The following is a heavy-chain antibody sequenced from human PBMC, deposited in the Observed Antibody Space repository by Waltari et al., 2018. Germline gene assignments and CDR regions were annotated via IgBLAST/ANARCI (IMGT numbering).Heavy chain of an antibody. CDR2: IWSDGSNK. CDR1: GFTFSSYG. D-gene: IGHD2-21*02. J-gene: IGHJ4*02. V-gene: IGHV3-33*01. CDR3: ARDRVVTATFDY. Sequence: QVQLVESGGGVVQPGRSLRLSCAASGFTFSSYGMHWVRQAPGKGLGWVAVIWSDGSNKYYADSVKGRFTISRDNSKNTLYLQMNSLRAEDTAVYYCARDRVVTATFDYWGQGTLVTVSS.